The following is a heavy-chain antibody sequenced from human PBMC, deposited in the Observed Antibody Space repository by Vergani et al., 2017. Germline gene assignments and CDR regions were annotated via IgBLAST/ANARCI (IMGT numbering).Heavy chain of an antibody. CDR2: ILWNSGSI. CDR3: ARGPHDSSGYYYYYYGMDV. CDR1: GFTFDDYA. D-gene: IGHD3-22*01. J-gene: IGHJ6*02. V-gene: IGHV3-9*01. Sequence: EVQLVESGGGLVQPGRSLRLSCAASGFTFDDYAMHWVRQAPGKGLEWVSVILWNSGSIGHVDSVKGRFTISSDNAKNSLYLQMNSLRSEDTAVYYCARGPHDSSGYYYYYYGMDVWGQGTTVTVSS.